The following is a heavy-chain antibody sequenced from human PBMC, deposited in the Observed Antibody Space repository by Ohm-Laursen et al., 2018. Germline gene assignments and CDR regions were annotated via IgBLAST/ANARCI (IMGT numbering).Heavy chain of an antibody. CDR2: IYYSGST. CDR1: GGSISSSSYY. J-gene: IGHJ4*02. CDR3: ARQVEVVTLIDY. V-gene: IGHV4-39*01. D-gene: IGHD3-22*01. Sequence: SETLSLTCTVSGGSISSSSYYWGWIRQPPGKGLEWIGSIYYSGSTYYNPSLKSRVTISADTSKNQFSLKLSSVTAADTAVYYCARQVEVVTLIDYWGQGTLVTVSS.